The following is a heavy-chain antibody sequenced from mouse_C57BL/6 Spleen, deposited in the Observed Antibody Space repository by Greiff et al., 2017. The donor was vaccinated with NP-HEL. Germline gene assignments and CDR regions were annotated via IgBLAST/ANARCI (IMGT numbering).Heavy chain of an antibody. CDR2: IYPGSGNT. CDR3: ARWGSRNFYAMDY. CDR1: GYTFTDYY. Sequence: QVQLKESGAELVRPGASVKLSCKASGYTFTDYYINWVKQRPGQGLEWIARIYPGSGNTYYNEKFKGKATLTAEKSSSTAYMQLSSLTSEDSAVYFCARWGSRNFYAMDYWGQGTSVTVSS. D-gene: IGHD3-1*01. V-gene: IGHV1-76*01. J-gene: IGHJ4*01.